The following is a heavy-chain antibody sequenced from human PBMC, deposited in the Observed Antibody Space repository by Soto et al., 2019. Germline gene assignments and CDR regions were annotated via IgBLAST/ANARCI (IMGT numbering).Heavy chain of an antibody. J-gene: IGHJ6*02. V-gene: IGHV4-39*07. D-gene: IGHD3-10*01. CDR2: IYYSGST. Sequence: KTSATLSLTCTVSGGSISSSSYYWGWIRQPPGKGLEWIGSIYYSGSTYYNPSLKSRVTISVDTSKNQFSLKLSSVTAADTAVYYCARGWFGELLSPQGGYYGMDVWGQGTTVTVSS. CDR3: ARGWFGELLSPQGGYYGMDV. CDR1: GGSISSSSYY.